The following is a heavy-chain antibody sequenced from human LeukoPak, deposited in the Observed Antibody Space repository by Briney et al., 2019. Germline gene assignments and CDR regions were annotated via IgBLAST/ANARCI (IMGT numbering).Heavy chain of an antibody. Sequence: ASVKVSCKASGYTFTSYDINWVRQATGQGLEWMGWMNPNSGNTGYAQKFQGRVTITRNTSISTAYMELSSLRSEDTAVYYCARVSRGRDWNYFNYWGQGTLVTVSS. CDR2: MNPNSGNT. V-gene: IGHV1-8*03. J-gene: IGHJ4*02. CDR1: GYTFTSYD. D-gene: IGHD1-1*01. CDR3: ARVSRGRDWNYFNY.